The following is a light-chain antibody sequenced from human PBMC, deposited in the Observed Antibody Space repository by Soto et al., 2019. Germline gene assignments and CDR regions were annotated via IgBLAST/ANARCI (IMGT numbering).Light chain of an antibody. J-gene: IGLJ2*01. V-gene: IGLV2-14*01. Sequence: QSVLTQPASVSGSPGQSITISCTGTSSDVGAYDYVSWYQQRPGKAPKLLIYEVRDRPSGISSRFSGSKAGNTASLTISGLQAEDEGDYYCSSHTSLATHVLFGGGTKVTVL. CDR2: EVR. CDR3: SSHTSLATHVL. CDR1: SSDVGAYDY.